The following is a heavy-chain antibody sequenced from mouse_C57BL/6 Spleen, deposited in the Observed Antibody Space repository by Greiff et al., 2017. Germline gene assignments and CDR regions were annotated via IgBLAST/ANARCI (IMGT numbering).Heavy chain of an antibody. Sequence: EVQGVESGGDLVKPGGSLKLSCAASGFTFSSYGMSWVRQTPDKRLEWVATISSGGSYTYYPDSVKGRFTISRDNAKNTLYLQMSSLKSEDTAMYYCARDGFAYWGQGTLVTVSA. V-gene: IGHV5-6*01. CDR1: GFTFSSYG. CDR2: ISSGGSYT. J-gene: IGHJ3*01. CDR3: ARDGFAY.